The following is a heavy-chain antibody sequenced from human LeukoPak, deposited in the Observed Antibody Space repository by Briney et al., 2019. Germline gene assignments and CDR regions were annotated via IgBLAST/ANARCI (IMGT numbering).Heavy chain of an antibody. J-gene: IGHJ5*02. Sequence: GGSLRLSCAASGFTFSAYWMNWVRQAPGKGLEWVANIKQDGSEKYYVDSVKGRFTISRDNAKNSLYLQMNSLRAEDTAVYYCASESSWEEKRPPNDFWSAPLADWFDPWGQGTLVTVSS. CDR2: IKQDGSEK. CDR3: ASESSWEEKRPPNDFWSAPLADWFDP. D-gene: IGHD3-3*01. V-gene: IGHV3-7*01. CDR1: GFTFSAYW.